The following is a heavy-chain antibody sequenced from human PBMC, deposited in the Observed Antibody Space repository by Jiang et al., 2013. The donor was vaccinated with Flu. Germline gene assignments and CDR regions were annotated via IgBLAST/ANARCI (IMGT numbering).Heavy chain of an antibody. CDR2: YFSNDEK. V-gene: IGHV2-26*01. CDR3: ARIYSGFDSSGYYYGDAFDI. D-gene: IGHD3-22*01. CDR1: GFSLSNARMG. J-gene: IGHJ3*02. Sequence: KPTQTLTLTCTVSGFSLSNARMGVSWIRQPPGKALEWLAHYFSNDEKSYSTSLKSRLTISKDTSKSQVVLTMTNMDPVDTATYYCARIYSGFDSSGYYYGDAFDIWGQGTMVTVSS.